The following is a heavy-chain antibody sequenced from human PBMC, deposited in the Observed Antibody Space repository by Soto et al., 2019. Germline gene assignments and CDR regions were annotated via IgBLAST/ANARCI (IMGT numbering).Heavy chain of an antibody. Sequence: SVKVSCKASGGTFSSYAISWVRQAPGQGLEWMGGIIPIFGTANYAQKFQGRVTVTADESTSTAYMELSSLRSEDTAVYYCARGMTTVTYGMDVWGQGTTVTVSS. CDR2: IIPIFGTA. CDR3: ARGMTTVTYGMDV. CDR1: GGTFSSYA. J-gene: IGHJ6*02. D-gene: IGHD4-4*01. V-gene: IGHV1-69*13.